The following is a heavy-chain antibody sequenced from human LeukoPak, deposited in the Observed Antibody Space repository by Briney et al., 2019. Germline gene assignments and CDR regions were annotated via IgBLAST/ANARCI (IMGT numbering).Heavy chain of an antibody. CDR3: TRENHDFWSGYYFDY. V-gene: IGHV3-15*07. J-gene: IGHJ4*02. Sequence: GGSLRLSCAASGFTFSNAWMNWVRQAPGKGLEWVGRIKSKTDGGTTDYPAPVKGRFTISRDDSKNTLYLQMNSLKTEGTAVYYCTRENHDFWSGYYFDYWGQGTLVTVSS. CDR1: GFTFSNAW. CDR2: IKSKTDGGTT. D-gene: IGHD3-3*01.